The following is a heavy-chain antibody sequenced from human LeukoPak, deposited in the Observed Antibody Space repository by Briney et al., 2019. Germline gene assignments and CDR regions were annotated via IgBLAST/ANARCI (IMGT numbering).Heavy chain of an antibody. Sequence: GGSLRLSCAASGFTFSSYSMNWVRQAPGKGLEWVSSISSSSSYIYYADSVKGRFTISRGNAKNSLYLQMNSLRAEDTAVYYCARDLYSSGWGGEFDPWGQGTLVTVSS. CDR2: ISSSSSYI. CDR1: GFTFSSYS. CDR3: ARDLYSSGWGGEFDP. D-gene: IGHD6-19*01. V-gene: IGHV3-21*01. J-gene: IGHJ5*02.